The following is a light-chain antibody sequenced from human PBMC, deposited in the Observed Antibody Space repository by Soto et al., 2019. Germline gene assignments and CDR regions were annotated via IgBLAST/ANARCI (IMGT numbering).Light chain of an antibody. CDR1: QSLLHITGETF. CDR3: MQSTQLPPT. Sequence: DVVMTQTPLSLSVAPGQPASISCKSSQSLLHITGETFLFWYLQKPGQSPQLLIYEVSTRVSGVPGRCRGSGSGTDFTLDISRVETDDVGIYYCMQSTQLPPTFGQGTRLVIE. CDR2: EVS. J-gene: IGKJ5*01. V-gene: IGKV2D-29*02.